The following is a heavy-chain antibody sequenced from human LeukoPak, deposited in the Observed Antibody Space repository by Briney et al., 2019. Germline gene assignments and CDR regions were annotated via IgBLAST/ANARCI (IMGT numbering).Heavy chain of an antibody. CDR2: IYPGDSDT. J-gene: IGHJ4*02. CDR3: AVSSGSYYPHFDY. V-gene: IGHV5-51*01. Sequence: GESLNISCKGSGYSFTSYWIGWVRQMPGKGLEWMGIIYPGDSDTRYSPSFQGQVTISADKSISTAYLQWSSLKASDTAMYYCAVSSGSYYPHFDYWGQGTLVTVSS. CDR1: GYSFTSYW. D-gene: IGHD3-10*01.